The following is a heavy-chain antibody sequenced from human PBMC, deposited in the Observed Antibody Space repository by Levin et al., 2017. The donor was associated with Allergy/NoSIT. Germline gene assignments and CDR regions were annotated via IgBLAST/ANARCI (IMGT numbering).Heavy chain of an antibody. CDR1: GFNFSSYS. CDR2: ITSSGNYV. Sequence: PGGSLRLSCAASGFNFSSYSMNWVRQAPGKGLEWVSSITSSGNYVYYADALKGRFTISRDNAKNSLYLRMNNLRAEDTAVYYCARDGCSGGSCSPFDYWGQGTLVTVSS. V-gene: IGHV3-21*01. D-gene: IGHD2-15*01. J-gene: IGHJ4*02. CDR3: ARDGCSGGSCSPFDY.